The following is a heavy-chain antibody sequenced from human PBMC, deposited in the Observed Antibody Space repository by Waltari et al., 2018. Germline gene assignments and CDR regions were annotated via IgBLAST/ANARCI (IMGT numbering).Heavy chain of an antibody. CDR1: GGSFSNYY. Sequence: QVHLQQWGAGLLKPSETLSLPCGVSGGSFSNYYWSWIRPPPRRGLEWIGEIDHSGSTNYNPSLKSRVTLSVDTSKKEFSLRLTSVTAADTAIYYCAGLRFNYYYFYHMDVWGKGTTVTVSS. CDR3: AGLRFNYYYFYHMDV. CDR2: IDHSGST. J-gene: IGHJ6*03. V-gene: IGHV4-34*02. D-gene: IGHD3-10*01.